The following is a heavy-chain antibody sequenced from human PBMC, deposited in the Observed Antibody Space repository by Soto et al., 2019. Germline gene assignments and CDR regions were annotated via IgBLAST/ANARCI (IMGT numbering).Heavy chain of an antibody. V-gene: IGHV4-59*02. CDR3: ARDLDDDYGDYRYFDY. D-gene: IGHD4-17*01. CDR2: MYYSGST. Sequence: SETLSHTCSVSGGSGISHYLSWIRQSTEKGLEWIGYMYYSGSTNYNPSLKSRVTISVDTSKSQFSLKLSSVTAADTAVYYCARDLDDDYGDYRYFDYWGQGTLVTVSS. J-gene: IGHJ4*02. CDR1: GGSGISHY.